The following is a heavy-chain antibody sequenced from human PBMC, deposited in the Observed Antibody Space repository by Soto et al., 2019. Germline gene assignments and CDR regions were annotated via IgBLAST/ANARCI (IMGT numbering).Heavy chain of an antibody. CDR1: GSTFSSYA. J-gene: IGHJ6*02. D-gene: IGHD4-4*01. CDR3: ARDGTTVTRLGDYYYYGMDV. Sequence: QVQLVESGGGVVQPGRSLRLSCAASGSTFSSYAMHWVRQAPGKGLEWVAVISYDGSNKYYADSVKGRFTISRDNSKNTLYLQMNSLRAEDTAVYYCARDGTTVTRLGDYYYYGMDVWGQGTTVTVSS. V-gene: IGHV3-30-3*01. CDR2: ISYDGSNK.